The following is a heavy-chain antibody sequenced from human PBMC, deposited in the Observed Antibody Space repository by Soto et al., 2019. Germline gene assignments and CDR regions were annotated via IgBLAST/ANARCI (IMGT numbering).Heavy chain of an antibody. Sequence: GESLKISCEGSGYTFANYWVGWVRQMPGKGLEWMGIIYPGDSDTRYSPSFQGQVTISADKSINAAYLQWNSLKASDTAVYFCARYEYSTSSGLDFWGQGTLVTVSS. J-gene: IGHJ4*02. V-gene: IGHV5-51*01. CDR2: IYPGDSDT. CDR3: ARYEYSTSSGLDF. CDR1: GYTFANYW. D-gene: IGHD6-6*01.